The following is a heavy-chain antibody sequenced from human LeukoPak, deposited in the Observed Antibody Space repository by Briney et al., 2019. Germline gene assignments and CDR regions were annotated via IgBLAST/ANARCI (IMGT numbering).Heavy chain of an antibody. V-gene: IGHV1-18*01. CDR1: GYTFTSYG. CDR2: ISAYNGNT. Sequence: ASVKVSCKASGYTFTSYGISWVRQAPGQGLEWMGWISAYNGNTNYAQKLQGRVTMTTDTSASTAYMELSSLRSEDTAVYYCARTLRYFDWSLLGYWGQGTLVTVSS. J-gene: IGHJ4*02. D-gene: IGHD3-9*01. CDR3: ARTLRYFDWSLLGY.